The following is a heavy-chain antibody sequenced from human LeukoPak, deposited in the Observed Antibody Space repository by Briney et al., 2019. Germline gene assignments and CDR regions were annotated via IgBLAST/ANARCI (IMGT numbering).Heavy chain of an antibody. CDR3: ARETPRRGETRDGYR. CDR1: GFTVSVNY. CDR2: LYSSGGT. D-gene: IGHD5-24*01. V-gene: IGHV3-66*01. J-gene: IGHJ4*02. Sequence: GGSLRLSCAASGFTVSVNYMSWVRQAPGKGLEWVSVLYSSGGTNYADSVKGRFTISRDNSENTLDLQMNSLRAEDTAVYYCARETPRRGETRDGYRWGQGTVVTVSS.